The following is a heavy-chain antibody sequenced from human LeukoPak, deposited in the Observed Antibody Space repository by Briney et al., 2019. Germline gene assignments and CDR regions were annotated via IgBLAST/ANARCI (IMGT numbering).Heavy chain of an antibody. V-gene: IGHV3-20*04. J-gene: IGHJ4*02. D-gene: IGHD3-10*01. CDR2: INWNGGST. CDR1: GFTFRSYA. Sequence: GGSLRLSCVTSGFTFRSYAMTWVRQAPGKGLEWVSGINWNGGSTGYADSVKGRFTISRDNAKNSLYLQMNSLRAEDTALYYCARGGWFGELLFDYWGQGTLVTVSS. CDR3: ARGGWFGELLFDY.